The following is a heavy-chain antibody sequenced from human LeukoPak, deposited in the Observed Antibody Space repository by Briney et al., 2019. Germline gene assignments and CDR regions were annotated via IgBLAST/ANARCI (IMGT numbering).Heavy chain of an antibody. CDR2: INPNSGGT. CDR1: GYTFTGYY. CDR3: ARDPYDSTAFDI. D-gene: IGHD3-22*01. Sequence: ASVKVSCKASGYTFTGYYVHWVRQAPGQGLEWMGRINPNSGGTNYAQKFQGRVTMTRDTSISTAYMELSRLRSDDTAVYYCARDPYDSTAFDIWGQGTMVTVSS. J-gene: IGHJ3*02. V-gene: IGHV1-2*06.